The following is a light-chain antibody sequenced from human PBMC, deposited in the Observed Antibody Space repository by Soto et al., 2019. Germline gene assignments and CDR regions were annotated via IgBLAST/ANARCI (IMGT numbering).Light chain of an antibody. J-gene: IGKJ5*01. CDR1: QSISSY. CDR3: QQSYSSSIT. V-gene: IGKV1-39*01. Sequence: DIQMTQSPSSLSASVGDRVTITCRASQSISSYLNWYHQKPGKAPKLLIYAAFNLQSGVPSRFSGSGSGTEFTLTISSLHPDDLATYYCQQSYSSSITFGQGTRLEIK. CDR2: AAF.